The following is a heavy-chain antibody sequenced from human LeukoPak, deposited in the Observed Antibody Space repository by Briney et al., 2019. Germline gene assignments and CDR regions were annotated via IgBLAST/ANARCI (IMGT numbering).Heavy chain of an antibody. Sequence: GGSLRLSCAASGFTFSDYYMSWIRQAPGKGLEWVSYISSSSSYTNYADSVKGRFTISRDNAKNSLYLHMNSLRAEDTAVYYCARRVPHLDYWGQGTLVTVSS. CDR1: GFTFSDYY. CDR2: ISSSSSYT. CDR3: ARRVPHLDY. V-gene: IGHV3-11*03. J-gene: IGHJ4*02.